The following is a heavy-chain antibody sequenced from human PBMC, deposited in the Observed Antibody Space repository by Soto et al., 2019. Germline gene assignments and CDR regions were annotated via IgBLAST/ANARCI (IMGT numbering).Heavy chain of an antibody. J-gene: IGHJ6*02. CDR2: ISSSSSTI. Sequence: PGGSLRLSCAASGFTFSSYSMNWVRQAPGKGLEWVSYISSSSSTIYYADSVKGRFTISRDNAKNSLYLQMNSLRDEDTAVYYCARDRGIVLMVYQYYYYGMDVWGQGTTVTVSS. CDR1: GFTFSSYS. V-gene: IGHV3-48*02. D-gene: IGHD2-8*01. CDR3: ARDRGIVLMVYQYYYYGMDV.